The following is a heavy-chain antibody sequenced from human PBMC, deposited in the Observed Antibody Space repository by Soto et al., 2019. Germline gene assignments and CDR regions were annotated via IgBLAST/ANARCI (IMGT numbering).Heavy chain of an antibody. CDR1: GYTFTGYY. V-gene: IGHV1-2*04. CDR2: INPNSGGT. Sequence: ASVKVSCKASGYTFTGYYMHWVRQAPGQGLEWMGWINPNSGGTNYAQKFQGWVTMTRDTSISTAYMELSRLRSDDTAVYYCASGPGKLDVYDSSGYYYGGNYYGMDVWGQGTTVTVSS. CDR3: ASGPGKLDVYDSSGYYYGGNYYGMDV. J-gene: IGHJ6*02. D-gene: IGHD3-22*01.